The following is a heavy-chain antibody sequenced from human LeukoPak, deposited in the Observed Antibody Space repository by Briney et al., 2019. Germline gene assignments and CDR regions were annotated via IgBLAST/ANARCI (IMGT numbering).Heavy chain of an antibody. D-gene: IGHD7-27*01. CDR1: GFTFSSYA. V-gene: IGHV3-21*01. CDR2: ISGSSRHK. Sequence: GGSLRLSCAASGFTFSSYAMSWVRQAPGKGLEWVSSISGSSRHKYYADSVKGRFTISRDNAGNTMYLQMRSLRAEDTAVYYCARDMWGTFDYWGQGALVTVSS. CDR3: ARDMWGTFDY. J-gene: IGHJ4*02.